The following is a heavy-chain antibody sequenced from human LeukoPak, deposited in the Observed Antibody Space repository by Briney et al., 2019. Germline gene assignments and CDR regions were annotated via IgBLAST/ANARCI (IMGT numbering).Heavy chain of an antibody. J-gene: IGHJ4*02. CDR2: ISSSGRTI. CDR1: GFTFSSCE. D-gene: IGHD3-22*01. V-gene: IGHV3-48*03. CDR3: ATTTYDSSGYYYFD. Sequence: GGSVRLSCAASGFTFSSCEMNWVRQAPGKGLEWVSYISSSGRTIFYADSVKGRFTISRDNAKNSLYLQMNSLRAEDSAVYYCATTTYDSSGYYYFDWGQGTLVTVSS.